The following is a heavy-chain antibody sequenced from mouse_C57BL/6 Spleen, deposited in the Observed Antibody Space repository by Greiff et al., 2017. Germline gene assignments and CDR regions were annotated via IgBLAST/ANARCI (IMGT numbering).Heavy chain of an antibody. Sequence: EVQGVESGGGLVKPGGSLKLSCAASGFSFSSYAMSWVRQTPEKRLEWVATISDGGSYTYYPDNVKGRLTISRDNAKNNLYLQMSHMKSEDTAMYYCSRDGRLRRYFDSWGQGTTLTVSS. CDR1: GFSFSSYA. CDR2: ISDGGSYT. V-gene: IGHV5-4*01. CDR3: SRDGRLRRYFDS. D-gene: IGHD2-4*01. J-gene: IGHJ2*01.